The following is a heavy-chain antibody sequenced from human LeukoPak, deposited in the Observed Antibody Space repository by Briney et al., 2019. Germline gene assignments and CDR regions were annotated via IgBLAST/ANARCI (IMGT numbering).Heavy chain of an antibody. CDR1: GGSISSYY. CDR3: ARHKWFGESNWFDP. V-gene: IGHV4-59*08. Sequence: SETLSLTCTVSGGSISSYYWSWIRQPPGKGLEWIGYIYYSGSTNYNPSLKSRVTISVDTSKNQFSLKLSSVTAADTAVYYCARHKWFGESNWFDPWGQGTLVTVSS. CDR2: IYYSGST. D-gene: IGHD3-10*01. J-gene: IGHJ5*02.